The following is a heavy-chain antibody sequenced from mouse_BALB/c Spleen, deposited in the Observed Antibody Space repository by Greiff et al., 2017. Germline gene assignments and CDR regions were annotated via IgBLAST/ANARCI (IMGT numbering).Heavy chain of an antibody. Sequence: EVQLQQSGPGLVKPSQSLSLTCTVTGYSITSDYAWNWLRQFPGNKLEWMGYISYSGSTSYNPSLKSRISITRDTSKNQFFLQLNSVTTEDTATYYCARGGSSYFDYWGQGTTLTVSS. CDR1: GYSITSDYA. CDR2: ISYSGST. J-gene: IGHJ2*01. D-gene: IGHD1-1*01. V-gene: IGHV3-2*02. CDR3: ARGGSSYFDY.